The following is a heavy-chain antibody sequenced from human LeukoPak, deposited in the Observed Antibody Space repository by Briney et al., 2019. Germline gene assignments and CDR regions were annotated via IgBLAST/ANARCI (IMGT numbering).Heavy chain of an antibody. CDR3: ARGGRSVVVIPYYFDY. J-gene: IGHJ4*02. CDR1: GFTVSSNY. V-gene: IGHV3-66*01. Sequence: GGSLRLSCAASGFTVSSNYMSWVRQAPGKGLEWVSVIYSGGSTYYADSVKGRFTISRDNSKNTLYLQMNSLRAEDTAVYYCARGGRSVVVIPYYFDYWGQGTLVTVSS. D-gene: IGHD3-22*01. CDR2: IYSGGST.